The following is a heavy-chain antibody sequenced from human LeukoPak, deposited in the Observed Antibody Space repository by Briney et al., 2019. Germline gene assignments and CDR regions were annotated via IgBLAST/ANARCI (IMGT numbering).Heavy chain of an antibody. CDR2: ISHSGST. J-gene: IGHJ4*02. Sequence: KPSETLSLTCAVSGYSISSGYYWGWIRQPPGKGLDWIGSISHSGSTHYNPSLRSRVTISIDTSKNQFSLRLNSVTATDTAVYYCARVGGYSYGNYYFNYWGQGTLVTVSS. D-gene: IGHD5-18*01. CDR3: ARVGGYSYGNYYFNY. V-gene: IGHV4-38-2*01. CDR1: GYSISSGYY.